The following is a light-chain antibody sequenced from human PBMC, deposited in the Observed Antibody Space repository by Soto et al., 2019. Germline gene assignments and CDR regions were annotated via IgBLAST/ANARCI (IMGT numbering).Light chain of an antibody. CDR1: QRISTAF. Sequence: EIVLTQSPGTLSLSPGERATLSCRTTQRISTAFLAWYQQKPGQAPRLLIYGTSNRATGIPDRFSASGSGIDFTLTISRLEPEDFAVYDCQQYSHSLWTFGQGTKVEIK. CDR2: GTS. CDR3: QQYSHSLWT. J-gene: IGKJ1*01. V-gene: IGKV3-20*01.